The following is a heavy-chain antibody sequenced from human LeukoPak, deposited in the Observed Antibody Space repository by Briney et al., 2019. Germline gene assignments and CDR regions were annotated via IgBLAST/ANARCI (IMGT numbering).Heavy chain of an antibody. Sequence: TGGSLRLSCVASGFTFSSYWMSWVRQAPGKGLEWVANIKKDGSEKYYVDSVKGRFTISRDNAKNSLYLQMNSLRAEDTAVYYCARGGQSDAFDIWGQGTMVTVSS. CDR2: IKKDGSEK. CDR3: ARGGQSDAFDI. CDR1: GFTFSSYW. J-gene: IGHJ3*02. D-gene: IGHD3-10*01. V-gene: IGHV3-7*03.